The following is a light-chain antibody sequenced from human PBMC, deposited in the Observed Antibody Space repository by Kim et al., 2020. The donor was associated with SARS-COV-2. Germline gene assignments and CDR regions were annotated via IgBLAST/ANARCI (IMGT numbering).Light chain of an antibody. Sequence: LDPGERAADSGRAGQGVGSSYLAGFQQKRGQAPGLLIYGAASRTTGIPDRFSGSGSGTDFTLTISRLEPEDFVVYYCQQYGSSPYSFGQGTKLEI. CDR3: QQYGSSPYS. CDR2: GAA. V-gene: IGKV3-20*01. J-gene: IGKJ2*03. CDR1: QGVGSSY.